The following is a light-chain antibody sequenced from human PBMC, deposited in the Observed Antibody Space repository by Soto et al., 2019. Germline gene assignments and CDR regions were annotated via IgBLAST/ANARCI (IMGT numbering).Light chain of an antibody. J-gene: IGKJ1*01. V-gene: IGKV1-13*02. CDR2: GAF. Sequence: AIQMTQSPSSLSASVGDTVTISCRASRGVRSDVAWYQQRPGSVPKVLIYGAFNLYTGVPSRFSGSGYGSDFSLTISSLQPEDSATYYCVQFNTFPWTFGQGTKVEIK. CDR3: VQFNTFPWT. CDR1: RGVRSD.